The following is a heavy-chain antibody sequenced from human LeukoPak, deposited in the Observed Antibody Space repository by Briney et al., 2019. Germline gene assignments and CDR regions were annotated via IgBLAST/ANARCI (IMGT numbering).Heavy chain of an antibody. J-gene: IGHJ6*02. CDR2: IYPGDSDT. V-gene: IGHV5-51*01. Sequence: GESLKISCKGSGYSFSTSWIAWVRQMPGKGLEWMGIIYPGDSDTKYSPSFQVQVTISADKSIATAYLQWSSLKASDTAIYYCARRQGWKVPPVNGNYYYGLDVWGQGTTVIVSS. CDR1: GYSFSTSW. CDR3: ARRQGWKVPPVNGNYYYGLDV. D-gene: IGHD2-2*01.